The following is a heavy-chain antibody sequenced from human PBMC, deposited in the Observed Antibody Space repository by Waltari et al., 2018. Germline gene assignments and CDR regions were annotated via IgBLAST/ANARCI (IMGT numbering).Heavy chain of an antibody. D-gene: IGHD2-2*01. CDR1: GGSFSGYY. J-gene: IGHJ6*02. V-gene: IGHV4-34*01. CDR2: INHSGST. Sequence: QVQLQQWGAGLLKPSETLSLTCAVYGGSFSGYYWSGIRQPAGEGLEWMGEINHSGSTNYNPSLNSRVTISVDTSKNQFSLKLSSVTAADTAVYYCARGPYCSSTSCYRYYYGMDVWGQGTTVTVSS. CDR3: ARGPYCSSTSCYRYYYGMDV.